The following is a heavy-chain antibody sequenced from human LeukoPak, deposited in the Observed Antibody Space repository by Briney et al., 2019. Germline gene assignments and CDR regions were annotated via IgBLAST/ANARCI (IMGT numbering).Heavy chain of an antibody. CDR1: GYTFTSYG. CDR3: ARDIYDFWSGYHYTYYYYGMDV. CDR2: ISAYNGNT. Sequence: ASVKVPCKASGYTFTSYGISWVRQAPGQGLEWMGWISAYNGNTNYAQKLQGRVTMTTDTSTSTAYMELRSLRSDDTAVYYCARDIYDFWSGYHYTYYYYGMDVWGQGTTVTVSS. V-gene: IGHV1-18*01. D-gene: IGHD3-3*01. J-gene: IGHJ6*02.